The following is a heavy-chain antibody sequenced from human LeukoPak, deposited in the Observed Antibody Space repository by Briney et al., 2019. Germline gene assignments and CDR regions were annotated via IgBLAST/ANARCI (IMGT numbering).Heavy chain of an antibody. CDR1: GGSISTYY. Sequence: SETLSLTCKVSGGSISTYYWSWIRQPPGKGLEYIGYIYSSGGTDYNPSLESRVTISEDTSKNQISLKLNSVTAADTAVYYCARRSWYVDYWGQGTLVTVSS. CDR3: ARRSWYVDY. V-gene: IGHV4-59*08. CDR2: IYSSGGT. D-gene: IGHD6-13*01. J-gene: IGHJ4*02.